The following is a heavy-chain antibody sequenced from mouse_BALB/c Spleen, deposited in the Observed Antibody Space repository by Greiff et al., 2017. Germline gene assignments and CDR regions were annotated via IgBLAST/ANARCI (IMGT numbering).Heavy chain of an antibody. D-gene: IGHD1-1*01. J-gene: IGHJ1*01. CDR3: APYYYGSHWYFDV. CDR2: IDPANGNT. Sequence: VQLKESGAELVKPGASVKLSCTASGFNIKDTYMHWVKQRPEQGLEWIGRIDPANGNTKYDPKFQGKATITADTSSNTAYLQLSSLTSEDTAVYYCAPYYYGSHWYFDVWGAGTTVTVSS. V-gene: IGHV14-3*02. CDR1: GFNIKDTY.